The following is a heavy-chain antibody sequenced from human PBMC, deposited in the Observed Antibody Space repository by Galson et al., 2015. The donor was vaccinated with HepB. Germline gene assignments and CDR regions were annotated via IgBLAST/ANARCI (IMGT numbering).Heavy chain of an antibody. Sequence: SLRLSCAASGFIFSDYAMSWVRQAPGEGLEWVSIISGSATSTYYADSVKGRFSISRDTSTNTLYLQMNRLRVEDTAVYYCAKNSGTYFHLYVDLWGRGTLVTVSS. CDR1: GFIFSDYA. CDR3: AKNSGTYFHLYVDL. V-gene: IGHV3-23*01. CDR2: ISGSATST. D-gene: IGHD1-26*01. J-gene: IGHJ2*01.